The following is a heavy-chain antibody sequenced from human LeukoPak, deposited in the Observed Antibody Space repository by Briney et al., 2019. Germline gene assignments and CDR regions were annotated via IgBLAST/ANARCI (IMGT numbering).Heavy chain of an antibody. CDR2: ISYDGSNK. Sequence: GGSLRLSCAASGLTFSSYAMHWVRQAPGKGLEWVAVISYDGSNKYYADSVKGRFTISRDNSKNTLYLQMNSLRAEDTAVYYCARTYYYDSTSLGIDAFDIWGQGTMVTVSS. D-gene: IGHD3-22*01. CDR3: ARTYYYDSTSLGIDAFDI. J-gene: IGHJ3*02. V-gene: IGHV3-30*04. CDR1: GLTFSSYA.